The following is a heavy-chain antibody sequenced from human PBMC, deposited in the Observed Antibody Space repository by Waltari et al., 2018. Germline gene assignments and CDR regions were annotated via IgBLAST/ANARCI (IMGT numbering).Heavy chain of an antibody. V-gene: IGHV4-59*08. CDR1: GDSLRGYY. CDR3: ARHSEYNSGFYFDS. Sequence: QVQLQESGPGLVKPSETLSLTCAVSGDSLRGYYWSWIRHPPGKGVEWIGFIYSSGNTNYNPSLNSRVTISLDMSKKSFSLNLFSVTAADTAVYYCARHSEYNSGFYFDSWGQGVLVTVAT. CDR2: IYSSGNT. J-gene: IGHJ4*02. D-gene: IGHD5-18*01.